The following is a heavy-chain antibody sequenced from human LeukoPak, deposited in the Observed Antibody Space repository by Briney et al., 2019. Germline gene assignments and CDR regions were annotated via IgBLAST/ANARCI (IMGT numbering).Heavy chain of an antibody. CDR2: VYYSGST. V-gene: IGHV4-59*01. J-gene: IGHJ6*03. Sequence: PSETLSLTCTVSGGSISNYYWSWIRQPPGKGLEWIGYVYYSGSTKYNPSLKSRVTISVDTSKNQFSLRLSSVTAADTAVYYCARDWGVSARPGYMDVWGKGTTVTVSS. D-gene: IGHD6-6*01. CDR3: ARDWGVSARPGYMDV. CDR1: GGSISNYY.